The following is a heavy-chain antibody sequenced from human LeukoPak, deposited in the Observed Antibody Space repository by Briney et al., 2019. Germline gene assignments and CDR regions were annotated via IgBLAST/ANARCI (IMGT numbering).Heavy chain of an antibody. V-gene: IGHV3-30*18. CDR2: ISYDGSNK. J-gene: IGHJ1*01. CDR1: GFTFSSYA. CDR3: AKTDYYDSSGYFH. D-gene: IGHD3-22*01. Sequence: GGSLRLSCAASGFTFSSYAMHWVRQAPGKGLEWVAVISYDGSNKYYADSVKGRFTISRDNSKNTLYLQMNSLRAEDTAVYYCAKTDYYDSSGYFHWGQGTLVIVSS.